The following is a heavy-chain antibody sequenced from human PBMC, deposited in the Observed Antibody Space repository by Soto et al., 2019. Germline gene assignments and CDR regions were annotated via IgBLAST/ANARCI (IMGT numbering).Heavy chain of an antibody. V-gene: IGHV3-7*03. J-gene: IGHJ6*02. CDR2: IKQDGSEK. CDR3: AREGVWGLRYFDRSYYGMDV. Sequence: PGGSLRLSCAASGFTFSSYWMSWVRQAPGKGLEWVANIKQDGSEKYYVDSVKGRFTISRDNAKNSLYLQMNGLRAEDTAVYYCAREGVWGLRYFDRSYYGMDVWGQGTTVTVSS. CDR1: GFTFSSYW. D-gene: IGHD3-9*01.